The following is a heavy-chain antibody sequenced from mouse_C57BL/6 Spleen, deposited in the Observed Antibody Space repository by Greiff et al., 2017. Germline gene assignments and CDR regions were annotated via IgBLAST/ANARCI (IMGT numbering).Heavy chain of an antibody. J-gene: IGHJ4*01. Sequence: VQLQQSGAELVRPGASVTLSCKASGYTFTDYDMHWVKQTPVHGLEWIGAIDPETGGTAYNQKFKGKAILTADKSSSTAYMELRSLTSEDSAVYYCTRWATVVAHYAMDYWGQGTSVTVSS. CDR1: GYTFTDYD. D-gene: IGHD1-1*01. V-gene: IGHV1-15*01. CDR2: IDPETGGT. CDR3: TRWATVVAHYAMDY.